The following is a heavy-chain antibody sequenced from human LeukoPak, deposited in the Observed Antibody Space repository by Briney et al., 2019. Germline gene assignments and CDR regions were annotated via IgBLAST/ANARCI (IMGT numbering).Heavy chain of an antibody. CDR1: GFTFSDYY. D-gene: IGHD6-13*01. CDR3: ARGWSSSWPYNLFDP. CDR2: IPFSSSTT. Sequence: GGSLRLSCAASGFTFSDYYMGWIRQAPGKGLEWVSYIPFSSSTTYYADSVKGRFTISRDNAKNSLYLQMNRLRADDTAVYYCARGWSSSWPYNLFDPWGQGTLVTVSS. V-gene: IGHV3-11*01. J-gene: IGHJ5*02.